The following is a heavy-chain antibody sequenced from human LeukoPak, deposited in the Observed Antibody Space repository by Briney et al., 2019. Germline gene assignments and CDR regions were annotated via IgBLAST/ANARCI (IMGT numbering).Heavy chain of an antibody. CDR2: ISSSSSYI. J-gene: IGHJ5*02. CDR1: GFTFSSYS. D-gene: IGHD1-26*01. V-gene: IGHV3-21*01. CDR3: ARDAFPWELLRWFDP. Sequence: PGGSLRLSCAASGFTFSSYSMNWVRQAPGRGLEWVSSISSSSSYIYYADSVKGRFTISRDNAKNSLYLQMNGLRAEDTAVYYCARDAFPWELLRWFDPWGQGTLVTVSS.